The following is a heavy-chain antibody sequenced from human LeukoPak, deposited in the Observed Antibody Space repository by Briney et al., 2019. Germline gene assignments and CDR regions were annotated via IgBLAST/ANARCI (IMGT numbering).Heavy chain of an antibody. CDR2: IYTSGST. V-gene: IGHV4-4*09. CDR1: GGSISSYY. CDR3: ARGALGIAAAGNHYFDY. Sequence: SETLSLTCTVSGGSISSYYWSWIRQSPGKGLEWIGYIYTSGSTNYNPSLKSRVTISVDTSKNQFSLKLSSVTAADTAVYYCARGALGIAAAGNHYFDYWGQGTLVTVSS. J-gene: IGHJ4*02. D-gene: IGHD6-13*01.